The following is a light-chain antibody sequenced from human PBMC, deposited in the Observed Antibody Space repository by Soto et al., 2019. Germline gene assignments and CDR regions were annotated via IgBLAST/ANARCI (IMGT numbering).Light chain of an antibody. V-gene: IGKV1-5*03. J-gene: IGKJ4*01. CDR1: QTIRTW. CDR3: QQYNSYTPLT. Sequence: DIQMTQSPSTLSASVGDRVTITCRASQTIRTWLAWYQQKPGKAPKLLIYKASSLEGGVPSRFSGSGSETEFTLTISSLQPDDFATYYCQQYNSYTPLTFGGGTKVDIK. CDR2: KAS.